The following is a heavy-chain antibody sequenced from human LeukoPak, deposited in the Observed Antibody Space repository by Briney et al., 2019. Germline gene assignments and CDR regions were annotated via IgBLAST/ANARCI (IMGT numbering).Heavy chain of an antibody. D-gene: IGHD2-15*01. CDR2: ISSSSSYI. CDR3: ARLGYCSGGSCYIFDY. V-gene: IGHV3-21*01. CDR1: GFTFSKYG. Sequence: GKSLRLSCVASGFTFSKYGIHWARQAPGKGLEWVASISSSSSYIYYADSVKGRFTISRDNAKNSLYLQMNSLRAEDTAVYYCARLGYCSGGSCYIFDYWGQGTLVTVSS. J-gene: IGHJ4*02.